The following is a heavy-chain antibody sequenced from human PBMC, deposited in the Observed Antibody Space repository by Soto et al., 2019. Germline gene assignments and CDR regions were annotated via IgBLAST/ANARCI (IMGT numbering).Heavy chain of an antibody. CDR2: TYYRSKWYN. CDR1: GDSVSSNSAA. J-gene: IGHJ4*02. CDR3: ARAGHDSSGYYYGGLDY. D-gene: IGHD3-22*01. Sequence: SQTLSLTCAISGDSVSSNSAAWNWIRQSPSRGLEWLGRTYYRSKWYNDYALSVKSRIIINPDTSKNQFSLQLNSVTPEDTAVYYCARAGHDSSGYYYGGLDYWGPGTLVTVSS. V-gene: IGHV6-1*01.